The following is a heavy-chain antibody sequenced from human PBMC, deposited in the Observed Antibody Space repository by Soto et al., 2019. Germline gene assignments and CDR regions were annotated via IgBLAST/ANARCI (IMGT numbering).Heavy chain of an antibody. CDR2: ISATTTYK. J-gene: IGHJ2*01. CDR3: ARGSASKSGHLWYFDL. CDR1: GFTFDTYT. Sequence: EVQVVESGGGLVKPGGSLRLSCTASGFTFDTYTMNWLRQAPGRGLAWVSSISATTTYKYYAASVEGRCTISRDNAKNSLYLQTNSLGAEDTAVYYCARGSASKSGHLWYFDLWGRGTLVTVSS. V-gene: IGHV3-21*01. D-gene: IGHD2-8*02.